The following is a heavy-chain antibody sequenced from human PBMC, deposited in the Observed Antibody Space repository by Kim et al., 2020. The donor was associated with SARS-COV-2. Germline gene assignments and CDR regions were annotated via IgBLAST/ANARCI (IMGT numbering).Heavy chain of an antibody. D-gene: IGHD3-22*01. V-gene: IGHV4-39*07. Sequence: SLKSRVTISVDTSKNQFSLKLSSVTAADTAVYYCARGVYSSGPQDCWFDPWGQGTLVTVSS. J-gene: IGHJ5*02. CDR3: ARGVYSSGPQDCWFDP.